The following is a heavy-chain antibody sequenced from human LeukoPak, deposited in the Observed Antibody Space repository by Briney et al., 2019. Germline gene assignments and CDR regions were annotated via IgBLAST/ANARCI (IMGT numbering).Heavy chain of an antibody. J-gene: IGHJ4*02. V-gene: IGHV3-33*01. CDR1: GFTFSSYG. D-gene: IGHD4-17*01. CDR2: IWYDGSNK. Sequence: GGSLRLSCAASGFTFSSYGMQWVRQAPGKGLEWVAVIWYDGSNKYYADSVKGRFTISRDNSKNTLYLQMNSLRAEDTAVYYCASTVSEGYFDYWGQGTLVTVSS. CDR3: ASTVSEGYFDY.